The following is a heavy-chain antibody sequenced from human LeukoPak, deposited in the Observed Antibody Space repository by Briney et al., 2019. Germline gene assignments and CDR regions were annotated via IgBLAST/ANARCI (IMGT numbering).Heavy chain of an antibody. J-gene: IGHJ4*02. Sequence: GGSLRLSCSASGFTFSSCAMSWVRQTPGKGLEWVSGISGGGDETYYADSVKGRFTISRDNSKSTLYLQMNSLRAEDTAVYYCVKEGPLRTTDFDFWAQGTLVTVSS. CDR2: ISGGGDET. D-gene: IGHD1-1*01. CDR3: VKEGPLRTTDFDF. V-gene: IGHV3-23*01. CDR1: GFTFSSCA.